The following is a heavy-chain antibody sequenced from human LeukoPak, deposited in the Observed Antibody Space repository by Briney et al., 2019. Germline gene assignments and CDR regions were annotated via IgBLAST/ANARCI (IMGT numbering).Heavy chain of an antibody. CDR1: GFTVSSNY. Sequence: PGGSLRLSCAASGFTVSSNYMSWVRQAPGKGLEWVSYISSSGSTIYYADSVKGRFTISRDNAKNSLYLQMNSLRAEDTAVYYCARALPGRYDFWSGYYRYNWFDPWGQGTLVTVSS. CDR3: ARALPGRYDFWSGYYRYNWFDP. CDR2: ISSSGSTI. D-gene: IGHD3-3*01. V-gene: IGHV3-11*04. J-gene: IGHJ5*02.